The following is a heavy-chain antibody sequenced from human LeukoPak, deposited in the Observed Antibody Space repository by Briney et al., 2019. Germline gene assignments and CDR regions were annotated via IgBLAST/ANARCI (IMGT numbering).Heavy chain of an antibody. V-gene: IGHV4-59*12. CDR2: IYYSGNT. Sequence: SETLSLTCTVSGGSISSYYWSWIRQPPGKGLEWIGYIYYSGNTNYNPSLKSRVTISVDTSKNQFSLKLSSVTAADTAVYYCARTYCSSTSCYGWFDPWGQGTLVTVSS. CDR1: GGSISSYY. CDR3: ARTYCSSTSCYGWFDP. J-gene: IGHJ5*02. D-gene: IGHD2-2*01.